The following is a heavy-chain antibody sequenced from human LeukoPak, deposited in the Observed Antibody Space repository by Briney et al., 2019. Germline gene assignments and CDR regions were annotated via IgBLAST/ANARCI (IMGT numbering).Heavy chain of an antibody. CDR3: ARGGAMVRGVSPLDY. CDR2: ISSSGSYI. J-gene: IGHJ4*02. D-gene: IGHD3-10*01. Sequence: GGSLRLSCAASGFTFGSYSVNWVRQAPGKGLEWVSSISSSGSYIYYADSVKGRFTISRDNAKNSLYLQMNSLRAEDTAVYYCARGGAMVRGVSPLDYWGQGTLVTVSS. V-gene: IGHV3-21*01. CDR1: GFTFGSYS.